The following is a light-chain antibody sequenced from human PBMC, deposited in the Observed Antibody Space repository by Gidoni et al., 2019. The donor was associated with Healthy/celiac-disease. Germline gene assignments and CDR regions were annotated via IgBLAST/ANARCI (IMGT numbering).Light chain of an antibody. CDR1: KTGLYRSNNKNY. CDR3: QQCYSTRLT. Sequence: DIVLTQSPDFPAVSMGEGATINCKSSKTGLYRSNNKNYLAWYQQKPGQPPKLLIYWASSRETGVPERFSGSGSGTDFTLTISSLQAEDVAVYYCQQCYSTRLTFGGGTKVEIK. CDR2: WAS. J-gene: IGKJ4*01. V-gene: IGKV4-1*01.